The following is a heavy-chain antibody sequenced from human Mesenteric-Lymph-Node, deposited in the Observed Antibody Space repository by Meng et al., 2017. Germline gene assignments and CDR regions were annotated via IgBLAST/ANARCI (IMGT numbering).Heavy chain of an antibody. Sequence: ASVKVSCKASGYTFTSYGISWVRQAPGQGLEWMGWISAYNGNTNYAQKLQGRVTMTTDTSTSTAYMELSSLRSEDTAVYYCARGLIVVVTAILPGWFDPWGQGTLVTVSS. CDR1: GYTFTSYG. CDR2: ISAYNGNT. V-gene: IGHV1-18*01. D-gene: IGHD2-21*02. CDR3: ARGLIVVVTAILPGWFDP. J-gene: IGHJ5*02.